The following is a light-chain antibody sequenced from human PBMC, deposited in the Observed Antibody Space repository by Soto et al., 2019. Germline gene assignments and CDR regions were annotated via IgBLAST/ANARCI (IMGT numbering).Light chain of an antibody. V-gene: IGLV2-14*01. CDR1: SSDVGGYNY. Sequence: QSALTQPASVSGSPGQSITISCTGTSSDVGGYNYVSWYQQHPGKAPKLMIYDVSNRPSGVYNRFSGSKSGNTASLTISGLQAEYEADYYCSSYTSSSTRVFGGGTKLTVL. CDR2: DVS. CDR3: SSYTSSSTRV. J-gene: IGLJ2*01.